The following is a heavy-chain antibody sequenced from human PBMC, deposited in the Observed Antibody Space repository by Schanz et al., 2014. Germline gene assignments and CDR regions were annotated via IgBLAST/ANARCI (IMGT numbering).Heavy chain of an antibody. Sequence: QMQLQGSGPGLVKPSETLSLTCAVSGGSISTYYWSWVRQPPGKGLEWLAYVYYTGSANYNPSLKRRLPISVDTSKTQFSVRLSSVTAADTAVYYCARLGSPHCRTSNCHYDWFGPWDQGTLVTVSS. CDR3: ARLGSPHCRTSNCHYDWFGP. J-gene: IGHJ5*02. CDR1: GGSISTYY. D-gene: IGHD2-15*01. V-gene: IGHV4-59*08. CDR2: VYYTGSA.